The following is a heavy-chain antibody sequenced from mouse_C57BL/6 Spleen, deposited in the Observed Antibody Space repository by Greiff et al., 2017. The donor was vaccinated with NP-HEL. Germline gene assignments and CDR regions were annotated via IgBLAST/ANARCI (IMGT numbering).Heavy chain of an antibody. J-gene: IGHJ4*01. D-gene: IGHD3-1*01. CDR3: ARRGLYAMDY. V-gene: IGHV1-59*01. CDR1: GYTFTSYW. Sequence: QVQLQQPGAELVRPGTSVKLSCKASGYTFTSYWMHWVKQRPGQGLEWIGVIDPSDSYTNYNQKFKGKATLTVDTSSSPAYMQLSSLTSEDSAVYYCARRGLYAMDYWGQGTSVTVSS. CDR2: IDPSDSYT.